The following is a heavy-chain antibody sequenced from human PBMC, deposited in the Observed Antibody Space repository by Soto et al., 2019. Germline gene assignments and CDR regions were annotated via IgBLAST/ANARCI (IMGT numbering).Heavy chain of an antibody. CDR1: GGLFSSFD. J-gene: IGHJ4*02. V-gene: IGHV1-69*01. CDR2: IIPVFGTT. CDR3: ARCGGPYVWFNEF. D-gene: IGHD2-21*01. Sequence: QEQLVQSGAAVKKPGSSVKVSCKDYGGLFSSFDISWVRQAAGQWLEWMGGIIPVFGTTTYAQKFQGRVTITADESTNTAYMGLSILTSDDTAMYSCARCGGPYVWFNEFWGQVTQVTVSS.